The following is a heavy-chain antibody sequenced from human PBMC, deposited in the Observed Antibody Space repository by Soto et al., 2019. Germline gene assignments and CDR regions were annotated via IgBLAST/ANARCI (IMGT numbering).Heavy chain of an antibody. J-gene: IGHJ6*02. CDR3: AIEGYGSGSQLYYYYGMDV. CDR1: GGSFSGYC. Sequence: SETLSLTCAVYGGSFSGYCWSWIRQPPGKGLEWIGEINHSGSTNYNPSLKSRVTISVDTSKNQFSLKLSSVTAADTAVYYCAIEGYGSGSQLYYYYGMDVWGQGTTVTVSS. D-gene: IGHD3-10*01. CDR2: INHSGST. V-gene: IGHV4-34*01.